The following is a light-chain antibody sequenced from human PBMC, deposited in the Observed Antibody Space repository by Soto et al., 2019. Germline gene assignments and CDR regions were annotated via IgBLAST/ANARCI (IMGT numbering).Light chain of an antibody. J-gene: IGLJ1*01. CDR3: CSFAGSYSYV. CDR1: SXDVGRYDY. CDR2: DIT. V-gene: IGLV2-11*01. Sequence: QSVLTQPRSVSASPGQSVTISCTGTSXDVGRYDYVSWYQQHPGKAPKLIVYDITERPSGVPDRFSGSKSGNTASLTISGLQAEDEADYSCCSFAGSYSYVFGTGTKLTVL.